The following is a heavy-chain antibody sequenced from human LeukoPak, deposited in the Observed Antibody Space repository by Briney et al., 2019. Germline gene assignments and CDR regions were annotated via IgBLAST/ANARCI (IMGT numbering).Heavy chain of an antibody. D-gene: IGHD6-13*01. J-gene: IGHJ5*02. Sequence: SETLSPTCTVSGGSISSYFWSWIRQPAGKGLEWIGRIHTSGNTNYNPSLKSRVTMTVDTSKNQFSLNLTSVTAADTAEYYCAREKNQLGFDPWGQGTLVTVSS. CDR3: AREKNQLGFDP. V-gene: IGHV4-4*07. CDR2: IHTSGNT. CDR1: GGSISSYF.